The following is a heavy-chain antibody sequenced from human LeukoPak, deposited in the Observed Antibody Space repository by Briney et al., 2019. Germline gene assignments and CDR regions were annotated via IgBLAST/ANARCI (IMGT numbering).Heavy chain of an antibody. CDR2: ISSSGSTI. CDR3: AKGSKEVLFTRDHYMDV. V-gene: IGHV3-48*03. CDR1: GFTFSSYE. Sequence: GGSLRLSCAASGFTFSSYEMNWVRQAPGKGLEWVSYISSSGSTIYYADSVKGRFTISRDNAKNTLYLQMNSLRAEDTAVYYCAKGSKEVLFTRDHYMDVWGKGTTVTISS. D-gene: IGHD3-3*01. J-gene: IGHJ6*03.